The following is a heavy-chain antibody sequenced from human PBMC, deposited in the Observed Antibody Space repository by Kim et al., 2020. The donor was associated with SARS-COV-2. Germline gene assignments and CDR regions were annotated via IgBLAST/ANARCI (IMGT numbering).Heavy chain of an antibody. CDR2: IIPKSGDS. V-gene: IGHV1-2*02. J-gene: IGHJ1*01. D-gene: IGHD2-21*02. Sequence: ASVKVSCRTSGYTFSDFYIHWVRQAPGQGLEYMGWIIPKSGDSYYAQKLQDRVTMTTVTSISTAYMELSRLNSDDTADYYCARSLTVTEGEYFRHWGQGT. CDR1: GYTFSDFY. CDR3: ARSLTVTEGEYFRH.